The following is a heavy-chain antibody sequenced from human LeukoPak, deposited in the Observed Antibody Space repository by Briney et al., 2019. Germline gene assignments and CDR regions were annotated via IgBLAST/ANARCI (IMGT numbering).Heavy chain of an antibody. CDR1: GFTFDDYV. CDR3: AKGFSSSWYNWFDP. CDR2: ISGDGGAT. V-gene: IGHV3-43*02. Sequence: GGSLRLSCAASGFTFDDYVMHWVRQAPGKGLEWVSLISGDGGATYYADSVKGRFTISRDNSKNSLYLQMNSLRTEDTALYYCAKGFSSSWYNWFDPRGQGTLVTVSS. D-gene: IGHD6-13*01. J-gene: IGHJ5*02.